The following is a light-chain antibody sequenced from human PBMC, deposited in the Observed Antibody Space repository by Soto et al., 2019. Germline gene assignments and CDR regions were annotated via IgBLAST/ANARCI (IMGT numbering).Light chain of an antibody. V-gene: IGKV1-27*01. J-gene: IGKJ2*01. CDR1: QDISHY. Sequence: DIQMTQSPSSLSASVGDRVTLTCRASQDISHYLAWYQQKPGKVPKLLIYAASTLQTGVHSRFSGSGSGTVFTFTINSLQPEDVATYYCQKYHSAPNTFGRGTRLEIK. CDR3: QKYHSAPNT. CDR2: AAS.